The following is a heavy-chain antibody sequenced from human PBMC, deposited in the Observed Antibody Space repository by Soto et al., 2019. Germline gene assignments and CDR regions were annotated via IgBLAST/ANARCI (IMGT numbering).Heavy chain of an antibody. CDR2: IYYSGST. Sequence: SETLSLTCTVSGGSISSYYWSWIRQPPGKGLEWIGYIYYSGSTNYNPSLKSRVTISVDTSKNQFSLKLSSVTAADTAVYYCARHRDYGDYRFDYWGQGTLVTVSS. D-gene: IGHD4-17*01. CDR1: GGSISSYY. V-gene: IGHV4-59*08. J-gene: IGHJ4*02. CDR3: ARHRDYGDYRFDY.